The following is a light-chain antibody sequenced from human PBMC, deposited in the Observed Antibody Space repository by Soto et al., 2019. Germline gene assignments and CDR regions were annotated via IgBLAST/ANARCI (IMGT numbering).Light chain of an antibody. CDR2: GAS. CDR3: QQYNNWPFT. V-gene: IGKV3-15*01. J-gene: IGKJ3*01. Sequence: EIVMTQSPATLSVSPGERATLSCRASQSVSSNLAWYQQKPAQAPRLLIYGASTRATGIPARFSGSGSWTEFTLTISSLQSEDFAVYYCQQYNNWPFTFGPGTKVDIK. CDR1: QSVSSN.